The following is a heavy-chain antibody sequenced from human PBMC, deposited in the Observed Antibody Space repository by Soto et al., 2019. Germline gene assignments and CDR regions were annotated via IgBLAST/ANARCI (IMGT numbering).Heavy chain of an antibody. CDR3: AKDEGIVLMGYFDY. J-gene: IGHJ4*02. Sequence: EVQLLESGGGLVQPGGSLRLSCAASGFTFSSYSMSWVRQAPGKGLEWVSGISWRSGDVGYADSVKGRFTISRDDAMNSLYLQMNSLRTEDTALYYCAKDEGIVLMGYFDYWGQGTLVTVSS. V-gene: IGHV3-9*01. CDR2: ISWRSGDV. CDR1: GFTFSSYS. D-gene: IGHD2-8*01.